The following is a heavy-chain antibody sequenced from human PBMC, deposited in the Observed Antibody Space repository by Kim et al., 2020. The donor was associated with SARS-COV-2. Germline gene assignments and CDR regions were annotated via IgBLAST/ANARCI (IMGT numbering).Heavy chain of an antibody. CDR2: ISWNSGSI. Sequence: SLRLSCAASGFTFDDYAMHWVRQAPGKGLEWVSGISWNSGSIGYADSVKGRFTISRDNAKNSLYLQMNSLRAEDTALYYCAKDLHYYDSSGKNAFDIWGQGTMVTVSS. CDR3: AKDLHYYDSSGKNAFDI. CDR1: GFTFDDYA. D-gene: IGHD3-22*01. V-gene: IGHV3-9*01. J-gene: IGHJ3*02.